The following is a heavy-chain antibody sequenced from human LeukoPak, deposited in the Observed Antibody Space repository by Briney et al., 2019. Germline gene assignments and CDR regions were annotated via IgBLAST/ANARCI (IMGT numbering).Heavy chain of an antibody. J-gene: IGHJ3*02. D-gene: IGHD2-2*02. V-gene: IGHV4-59*01. CDR3: AGSNVVPAAIGAFDI. CDR2: IYYSGST. Sequence: PSETLSLTCTVSGGSISSYYWNWIRQPPGKGLEWIGYIYYSGSTNYNPSLKSRVTISVDTSKNQFSLKLSSVTAADTAVYYCAGSNVVPAAIGAFDIWGQGTMVTVSS. CDR1: GGSISSYY.